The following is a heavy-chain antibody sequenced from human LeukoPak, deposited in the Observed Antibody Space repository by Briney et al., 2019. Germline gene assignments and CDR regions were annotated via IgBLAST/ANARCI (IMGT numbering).Heavy chain of an antibody. J-gene: IGHJ4*02. CDR3: ASGYCSSTSCAFFDY. CDR2: ISWNSGSR. D-gene: IGHD2-2*01. Sequence: GGSLRLSCAASGFIFDDYAMHWVRQAPGKGLEWVAGISWNSGSRGYADSVKGRFTISRDNAKNSLYLQMNSLRAEDMAFYYCASGYCSSTSCAFFDYWGQGTLVTVSS. V-gene: IGHV3-9*03. CDR1: GFIFDDYA.